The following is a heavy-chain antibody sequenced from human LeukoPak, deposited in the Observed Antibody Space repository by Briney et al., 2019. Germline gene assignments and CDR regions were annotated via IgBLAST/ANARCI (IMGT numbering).Heavy chain of an antibody. CDR2: ISYDGSNK. D-gene: IGHD7-27*01. Sequence: GGSLRLSCAASGFTFSSYGMHWVRQAPGKGLEWVAVISYDGSNKYYADSVKGRFTISRDNSKNTLYLQMNSLRAEDTAVYYCAKDCLTGEEWYFDYWGQGTLVTVSS. J-gene: IGHJ4*02. V-gene: IGHV3-30*18. CDR3: AKDCLTGEEWYFDY. CDR1: GFTFSSYG.